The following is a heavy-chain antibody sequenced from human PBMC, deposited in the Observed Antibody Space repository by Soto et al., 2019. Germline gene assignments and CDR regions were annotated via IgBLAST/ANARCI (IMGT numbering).Heavy chain of an antibody. D-gene: IGHD6-13*01. V-gene: IGHV3-11*01. J-gene: IGHJ4*02. CDR1: GFSFSDYY. CDR2: ISSSSGTI. Sequence: PGGSLRLSFAASGFSFSDYYMTWIRQAPGKGLEWVSYISSSSGTISYAGSVKGRFTISRDNAKSSLYLQMNSLRAEDTAVYYCARAVYTSKTEFDNWGPGTLVTVSS. CDR3: ARAVYTSKTEFDN.